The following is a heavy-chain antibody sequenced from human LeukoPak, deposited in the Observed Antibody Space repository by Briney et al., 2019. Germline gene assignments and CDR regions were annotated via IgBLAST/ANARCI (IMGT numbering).Heavy chain of an antibody. Sequence: SETLSLTCAVYGGSFSGYYWSWIRQPPGKGLEWIGEINHSRGTNYNPSLKSRVTISVDTSKNQFSMKLSSVTAADTAVYYCARGQWLDNSWGRGTLVTVSS. CDR3: ARGQWLDNS. V-gene: IGHV4-34*01. CDR1: GGSFSGYY. CDR2: INHSRGT. J-gene: IGHJ4*02. D-gene: IGHD6-19*01.